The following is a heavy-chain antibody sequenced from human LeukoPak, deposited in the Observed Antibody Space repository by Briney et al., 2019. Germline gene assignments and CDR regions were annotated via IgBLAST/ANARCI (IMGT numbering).Heavy chain of an antibody. CDR1: GYTFTSYG. Sequence: ASVKVSCKASGYTFTSYGISWVRQAPGQGLEWMGWISAYNGNTNYAQKLQGRVTMTRNTSISTAYMELSSLRSEDTAVYYCARVITMVRGVIYYYYMDVWGKGTTVTISS. CDR2: ISAYNGNT. CDR3: ARVITMVRGVIYYYYMDV. J-gene: IGHJ6*03. V-gene: IGHV1-18*01. D-gene: IGHD3-10*01.